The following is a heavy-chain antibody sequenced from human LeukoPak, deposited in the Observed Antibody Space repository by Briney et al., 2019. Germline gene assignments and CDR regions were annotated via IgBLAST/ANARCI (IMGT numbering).Heavy chain of an antibody. Sequence: SETLSLTCGVSGVSITSGNWWSLVRQPPGKGLEWIGEIYHSGSINYNPSLKSRVTISVDKSKNQFSLKLNSVTAADTAGYYCWHSGYESGLDYWGQGTPVTVSS. D-gene: IGHD5-12*01. CDR2: IYHSGSI. CDR3: WHSGYESGLDY. V-gene: IGHV4-4*02. J-gene: IGHJ4*02. CDR1: GVSITSGNW.